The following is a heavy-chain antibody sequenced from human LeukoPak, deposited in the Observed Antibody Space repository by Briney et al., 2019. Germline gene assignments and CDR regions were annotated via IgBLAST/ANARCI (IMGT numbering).Heavy chain of an antibody. CDR3: ASYDTSGYFDY. V-gene: IGHV4-30-4*08. Sequence: SWIRQPPGKGLEWIGYIYYSGSAFYNPSLKSRVTVSVDTSKNQFSLKLSSVTAADTAVYYCASYDTSGYFDYWGQGTLVTVSS. J-gene: IGHJ4*02. CDR2: IYYSGSA. D-gene: IGHD3-22*01.